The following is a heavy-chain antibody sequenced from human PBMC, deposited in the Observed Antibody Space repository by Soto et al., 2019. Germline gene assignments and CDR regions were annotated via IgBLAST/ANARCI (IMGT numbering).Heavy chain of an antibody. CDR1: GGSFSCYY. CDR2: INHSGST. V-gene: IGHV4-34*01. CDR3: ARAEAAAGRNYFDY. Sequence: SVTLSLTCAVYGGSFSCYYLSWIRQTPGKGLEWIGEINHSGSTNYNPSLKSRVTISVDTSKNQFSLKLSSVTAADTAVYYCARAEAAAGRNYFDYWGQGTLVTVSS. D-gene: IGHD6-13*01. J-gene: IGHJ4*02.